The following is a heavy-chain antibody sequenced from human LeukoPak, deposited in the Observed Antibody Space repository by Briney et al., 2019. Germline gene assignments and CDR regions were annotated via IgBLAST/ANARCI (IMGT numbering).Heavy chain of an antibody. Sequence: PSQTLSRTCTVSGGSINSGSYSWSWIRHHPGKGLEWIGYIYYSGSTYYNPSLKSRVTISVDTSKNQFSLKLSSATAADTAVYYCARLLGYCSSTSCHYFDYWGQGTLVTVSS. CDR2: IYYSGST. CDR3: ARLLGYCSSTSCHYFDY. J-gene: IGHJ4*02. CDR1: GGSINSGSYS. D-gene: IGHD2-2*01. V-gene: IGHV4-31*03.